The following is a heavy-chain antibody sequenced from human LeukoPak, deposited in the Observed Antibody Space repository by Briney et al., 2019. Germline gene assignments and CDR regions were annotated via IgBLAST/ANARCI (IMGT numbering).Heavy chain of an antibody. D-gene: IGHD6-19*01. CDR2: IYHSGST. J-gene: IGHJ4*02. CDR1: GYSISSGYY. V-gene: IGHV4-38-2*02. Sequence: SETLSLTCTVSGYSISSGYYWGWIRQPPGKGLEWIGSIYHSGSTYYNPSLKSRVTISVDTSKNQFSLKLSSVTAADTAVYYCARVGAVAGFDYWGQGTLVTVSS. CDR3: ARVGAVAGFDY.